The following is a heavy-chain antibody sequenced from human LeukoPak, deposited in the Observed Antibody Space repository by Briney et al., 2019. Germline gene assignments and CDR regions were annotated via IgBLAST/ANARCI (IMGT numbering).Heavy chain of an antibody. V-gene: IGHV1-69*13. CDR3: ARGRGATVTTYFDY. CDR2: IIPIFGTA. J-gene: IGHJ4*02. CDR1: GGTFSSYA. D-gene: IGHD4-17*01. Sequence: GASVKVSCKASGGTFSSYAISWVRQAPGQGLEWMGGIIPIFGTANYAQKFQGRVMITADESTSTAYMELSSLRSEDTAVYYCARGRGATVTTYFDYWGQGTLVTVSS.